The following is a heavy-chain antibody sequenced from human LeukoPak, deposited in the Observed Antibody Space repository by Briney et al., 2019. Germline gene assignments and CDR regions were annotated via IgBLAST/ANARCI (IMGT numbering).Heavy chain of an antibody. J-gene: IGHJ4*02. Sequence: SVKVSCKASGGTFSSYAISWVRQAPGQVLEWMGRIIPILGIANYAQKFQGRVTITADKSTSTAYMELSSLRSEDTAVYYCARGGDRGLDFDYWGQGTLVTVSS. CDR3: ARGGDRGLDFDY. CDR2: IIPILGIA. CDR1: GGTFSSYA. D-gene: IGHD3-10*01. V-gene: IGHV1-69*04.